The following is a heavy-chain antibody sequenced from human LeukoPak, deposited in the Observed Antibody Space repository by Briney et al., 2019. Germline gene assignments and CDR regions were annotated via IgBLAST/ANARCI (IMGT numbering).Heavy chain of an antibody. Sequence: SETLSLTCTVSGGSISSYYWSWLRQPPGKGLEWIGYIYYSGSTNYNPSLKSRVTISVDTSKNQFSLKLSSVTAADTAVYYCARNYDYVWGSYLYNAFDIWGQGTMVTVSS. CDR3: ARNYDYVWGSYLYNAFDI. CDR2: IYYSGST. CDR1: GGSISSYY. J-gene: IGHJ3*02. D-gene: IGHD3-16*02. V-gene: IGHV4-59*01.